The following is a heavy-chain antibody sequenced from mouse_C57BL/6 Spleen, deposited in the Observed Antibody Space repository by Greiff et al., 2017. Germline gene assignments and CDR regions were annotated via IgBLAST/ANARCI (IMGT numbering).Heavy chain of an antibody. CDR1: GFTFSSYT. Sequence: DVMLVESGGGLVKPGGSLKLSCAASGFTFSSYTMSWVRQTPEKRLEWVATISGGGGNTYYPDSVKGRFTISRDNAKNTLSLQMSSLRSEDTALYFCARQTNYVNPHYYSMDYWGQGTSVTVSS. CDR2: ISGGGGNT. V-gene: IGHV5-9*01. CDR3: ARQTNYVNPHYYSMDY. J-gene: IGHJ4*01. D-gene: IGHD2-1*01.